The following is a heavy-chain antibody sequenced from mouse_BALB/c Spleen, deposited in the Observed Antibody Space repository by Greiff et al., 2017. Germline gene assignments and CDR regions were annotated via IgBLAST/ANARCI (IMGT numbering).Heavy chain of an antibody. J-gene: IGHJ4*01. Sequence: VMLVESGAELVRPGSSVKISCKASGYAFSSYWMNWVKQRPGQGLEWIGQIYPGDGDTNYNGKFKGKATLTADKSSSTAYMQLSSLTSEDSAVYFCARRGDSSGYDAMDYWGQGTSVTVSS. V-gene: IGHV1-80*01. CDR3: ARRGDSSGYDAMDY. D-gene: IGHD3-2*01. CDR1: GYAFSSYW. CDR2: IYPGDGDT.